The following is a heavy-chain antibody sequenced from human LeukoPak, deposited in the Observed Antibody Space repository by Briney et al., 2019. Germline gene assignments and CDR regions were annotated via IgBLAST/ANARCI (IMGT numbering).Heavy chain of an antibody. CDR2: IYSGGST. D-gene: IGHD3-22*01. CDR3: ARSYYDSSGYSWWFDP. Sequence: PGRSLRLSCAASGFTFSSYGMHWVRQAPGKGLEWVSVIYSGGSTYYADSVKGRFTISRDNSKNTLYLQMNSLRAEDTAVYYCARSYYDSSGYSWWFDPWGQGTLVTVSS. CDR1: GFTFSSYG. V-gene: IGHV3-NL1*01. J-gene: IGHJ5*02.